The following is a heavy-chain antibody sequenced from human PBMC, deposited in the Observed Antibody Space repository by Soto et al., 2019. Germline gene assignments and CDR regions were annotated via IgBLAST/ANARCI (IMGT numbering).Heavy chain of an antibody. V-gene: IGHV3-23*01. Sequence: EAKLLESGGGLAQPGGSLRLSCVGSGFTFDSYAISWFRQAPGERLQWIAAISGSDDGTDYAHSVRGRFTISRDNAKKTVHLQMDSLRVEDTAVYFCAKDTVGGYSFWSGYYSDGLDVWGQGTLVTVS. CDR2: ISGSDDGT. CDR3: AKDTVGGYSFWSGYYSDGLDV. D-gene: IGHD3-3*01. CDR1: GFTFDSYA. J-gene: IGHJ3*01.